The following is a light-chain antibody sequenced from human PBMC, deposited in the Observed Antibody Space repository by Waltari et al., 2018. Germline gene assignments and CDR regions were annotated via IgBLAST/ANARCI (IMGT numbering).Light chain of an antibody. Sequence: QSALTQPASVSGSPGQSITISCTGPSSDVGGYIFASWYQVHPGKVPKLIIYEVNRWPSGVSNRFSGSKSGNTASLTISGLQAEDEADFYCSSYASSGTLVFGSGTKVTVL. CDR2: EVN. J-gene: IGLJ1*01. V-gene: IGLV2-14*01. CDR1: SSDVGGYIF. CDR3: SSYASSGTLV.